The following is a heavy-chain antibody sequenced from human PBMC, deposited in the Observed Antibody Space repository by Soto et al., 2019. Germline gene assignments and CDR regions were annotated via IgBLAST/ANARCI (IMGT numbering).Heavy chain of an antibody. V-gene: IGHV3-48*03. D-gene: IGHD1-26*01. CDR3: ARDRDSIVGATGAFDI. CDR1: GFTFSSYE. J-gene: IGHJ3*02. CDR2: ISSSGSTI. Sequence: GGSLRLSCAASGFTFSSYEMNWVRQAPGKGLEWVSYISSSGSTIYYADSVKGRFTISRDNAKNSLYLQMNSLRAEDTAVYYCARDRDSIVGATGAFDIWGQGTMVTVSS.